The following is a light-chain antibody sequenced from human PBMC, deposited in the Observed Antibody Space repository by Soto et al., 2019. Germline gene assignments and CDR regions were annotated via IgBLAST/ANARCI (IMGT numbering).Light chain of an antibody. CDR3: SSYTSSSTPYV. Sequence: QSALTQPASVSGSPGQSITISCTGTSSDVGGYNYDSWYQQHPGKAPKLMIYEVSNRPSGVSNRFSGSRSGNTASLTISGLQAEDEADYYCSSYTSSSTPYVFGTGTKLTVL. CDR1: SSDVGGYNY. J-gene: IGLJ1*01. CDR2: EVS. V-gene: IGLV2-14*01.